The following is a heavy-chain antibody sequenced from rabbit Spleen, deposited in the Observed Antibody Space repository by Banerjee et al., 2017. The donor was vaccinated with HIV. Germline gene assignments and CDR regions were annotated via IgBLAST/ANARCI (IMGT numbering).Heavy chain of an antibody. CDR2: INAVTGKA. Sequence: QEQLVESGGGLVKPGASLTLTCKASGFSFSNKAVMCWVRQAPGKGLEWIACINAVTGKAVYASWAKGRFTFSKTSSTTVTLQMTSLTAADTATYFCARDLDVVIGWNFGWWGQGTLVTVS. CDR1: GFSFSNKAV. J-gene: IGHJ4*01. V-gene: IGHV1S45*01. D-gene: IGHD1-1*01. CDR3: ARDLDVVIGWNFGW.